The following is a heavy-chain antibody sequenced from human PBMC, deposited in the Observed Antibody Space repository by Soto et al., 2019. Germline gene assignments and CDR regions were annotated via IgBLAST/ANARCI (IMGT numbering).Heavy chain of an antibody. D-gene: IGHD2-2*01. V-gene: IGHV3-30*18. CDR2: ISYDGSNK. Sequence: GGSLRLSCAASGFTFSSYGMHWVRQAPGKGLEWVAVISYDGSNKYYADSVKGRFTISRDNSKNTLYLQMNSLRAEDTAVYYCAKDPTDIVVVPAAAVAGMDVWGQGTTVTASS. CDR3: AKDPTDIVVVPAAAVAGMDV. J-gene: IGHJ6*02. CDR1: GFTFSSYG.